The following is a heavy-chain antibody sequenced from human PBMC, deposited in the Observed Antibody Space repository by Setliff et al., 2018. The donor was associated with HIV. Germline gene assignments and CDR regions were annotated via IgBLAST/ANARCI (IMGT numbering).Heavy chain of an antibody. CDR2: IIPIFGTA. D-gene: IGHD3-3*01. Sequence: SVKVSCKASGGTFSSYAISWVRQAPGQGLEWMGGIIPIFGTANYAQKFQGRVTINADESTSTAYMGLSSLRSEDTAVYYCASLGGYYPYYYYYMDVWGKGTTVTVSS. CDR3: ASLGGYYPYYYYYMDV. V-gene: IGHV1-69*13. CDR1: GGTFSSYA. J-gene: IGHJ6*03.